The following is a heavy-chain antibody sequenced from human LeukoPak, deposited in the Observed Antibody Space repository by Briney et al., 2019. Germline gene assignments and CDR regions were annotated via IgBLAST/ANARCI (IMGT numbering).Heavy chain of an antibody. CDR3: ARDKASSGWYYFDY. V-gene: IGHV3-48*01. Sequence: GGSLTLSCAASGFPLSSYCMNWVGQVPGKGLEWVSFISSSSDIIYYTDSVKGRFTVSRDNAKNSLYLQMNSLRAEDTAVYYCARDKASSGWYYFDYWSQGSLVTVSS. D-gene: IGHD6-19*01. CDR1: GFPLSSYC. J-gene: IGHJ4*02. CDR2: ISSSSDII.